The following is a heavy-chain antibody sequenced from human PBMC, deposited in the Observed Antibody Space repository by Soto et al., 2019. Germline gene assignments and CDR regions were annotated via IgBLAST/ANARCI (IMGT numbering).Heavy chain of an antibody. V-gene: IGHV4-39*01. CDR2: IYYSGST. D-gene: IGHD6-19*01. CDR1: GGSISSSSYY. J-gene: IGHJ4*02. Sequence: PSETLSLTCTVSGGSISSSSYYWGWIRQPPGKGLEWIGSIYYSGSTYYNPSLKSRVTISVDTSKNQFSLKLSSVTAADTAVYYGARLAVAGNYFDYWGQGTLVNVSS. CDR3: ARLAVAGNYFDY.